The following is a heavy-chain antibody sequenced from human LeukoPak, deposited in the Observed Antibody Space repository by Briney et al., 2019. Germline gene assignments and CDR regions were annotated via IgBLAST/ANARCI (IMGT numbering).Heavy chain of an antibody. CDR2: ISGSGGST. D-gene: IGHD2-21*02. V-gene: IGHV3-23*01. Sequence: GGSLRLSCAASGFTFSSYAMSWVRQAPGKGLEWVSAISGSGGSTYYADSVKGRFTISRDNSKNTLYLQMNSLRAEDTAVYYCAKDQEYYGGDCAPNWFDPWGQGTLVTVSS. J-gene: IGHJ5*02. CDR3: AKDQEYYGGDCAPNWFDP. CDR1: GFTFSSYA.